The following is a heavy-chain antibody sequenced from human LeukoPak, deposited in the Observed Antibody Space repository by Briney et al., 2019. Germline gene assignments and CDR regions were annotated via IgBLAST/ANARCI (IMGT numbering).Heavy chain of an antibody. CDR3: ARDARYYYDSSGYYY. Sequence: GGSLRLSRAASGFTFSSYSMNWVRQAPGKGLEWVSYISSSSSTIYYADSVKGRFTISRDNAKNSLYLQMNSLRAEDTAVYYCARDARYYYDSSGYYYWGQGTLVTVSS. CDR2: ISSSSSTI. J-gene: IGHJ4*02. D-gene: IGHD3-22*01. CDR1: GFTFSSYS. V-gene: IGHV3-48*01.